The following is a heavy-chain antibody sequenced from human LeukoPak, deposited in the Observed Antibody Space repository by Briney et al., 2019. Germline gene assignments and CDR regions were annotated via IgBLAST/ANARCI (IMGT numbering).Heavy chain of an antibody. CDR3: ARDYDFWSGYLSRPFSFDY. D-gene: IGHD3-3*01. J-gene: IGHJ4*02. Sequence: ASVTVSCMSSGYTFTSYYMHWLRQAPGQGLAWLGIINPSGGSTRYAQKFQGRVTMTRETSTSTVYMEMSSLRSEDTAVYYCARDYDFWSGYLSRPFSFDYWGQGTLVTVSS. V-gene: IGHV1-46*01. CDR1: GYTFTSYY. CDR2: INPSGGST.